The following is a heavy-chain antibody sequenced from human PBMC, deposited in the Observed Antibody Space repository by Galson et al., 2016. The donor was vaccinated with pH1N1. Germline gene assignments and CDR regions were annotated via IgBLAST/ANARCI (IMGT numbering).Heavy chain of an antibody. CDR3: ARAGENYYETSGYGKT. CDR1: GVIFRNFA. V-gene: IGHV1-69*05. D-gene: IGHD3-22*01. Sequence: QSGAEVKEPGASVKVSCKASGVIFRNFAMSWVRQAPGQGLEWMGGSIALFGTTNYAQKFQGRLTITTDESTSTVYMELSSLRSEDTAVYYCARAGENYYETSGYGKTWGQGTLVTVSS. J-gene: IGHJ4*02. CDR2: SIALFGTT.